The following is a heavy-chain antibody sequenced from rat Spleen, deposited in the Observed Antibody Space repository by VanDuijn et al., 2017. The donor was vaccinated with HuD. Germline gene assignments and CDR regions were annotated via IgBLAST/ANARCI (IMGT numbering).Heavy chain of an antibody. CDR2: ISPSGGST. CDR3: ARRRGAAISTLYVMDA. Sequence: EVQLVESGGGLVQPGRSLKLSCAASGFTFSNYDMAWVRQAPTKGLEWVASISPSGGSTYYRDSVKGRFTVSRDNAKSTLYLQMDSLRSEDTATYYCARRRGAAISTLYVMDAWGQGASVTVSS. J-gene: IGHJ4*01. CDR1: GFTFSNYD. D-gene: IGHD1-2*01. V-gene: IGHV5-25*01.